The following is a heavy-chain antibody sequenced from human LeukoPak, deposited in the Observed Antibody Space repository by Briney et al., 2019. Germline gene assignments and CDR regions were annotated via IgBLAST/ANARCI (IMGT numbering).Heavy chain of an antibody. V-gene: IGHV4-59*01. CDR2: IYYSGST. CDR3: AKFGQRILEWSPGWGMDV. J-gene: IGHJ6*02. CDR1: GGSISSYY. D-gene: IGHD3-3*01. Sequence: SETLSLTCTVSGGSISSYYWSWIRQPPGKGLEWIGYIYYSGSTNYNPSLKSRVTISVDTSKNQFSLKLSSVTAADTAVYYCAKFGQRILEWSPGWGMDVWGQGTTVTVSS.